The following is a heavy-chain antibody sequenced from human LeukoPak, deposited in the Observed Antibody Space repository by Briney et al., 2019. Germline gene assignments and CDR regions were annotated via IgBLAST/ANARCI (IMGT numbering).Heavy chain of an antibody. D-gene: IGHD5-24*01. V-gene: IGHV3-48*03. CDR1: GLTLSSYE. CDR2: MSRSGTTI. Sequence: GGSLRLSYTISGLTLSSYELNWVRQAPGKGLEWVSYMSRSGTTIYYADSVKGRFTISRDNAKNSLYLQMNSLRVEDTAVYYCATGVPYTGYKNWGQGTLVTVSS. J-gene: IGHJ4*02. CDR3: ATGVPYTGYKN.